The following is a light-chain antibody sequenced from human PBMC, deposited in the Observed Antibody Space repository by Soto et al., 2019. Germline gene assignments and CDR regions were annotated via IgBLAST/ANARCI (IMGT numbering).Light chain of an antibody. V-gene: IGKV1-39*01. CDR1: QSISRY. CDR2: DAS. CDR3: QQSYNTPALT. J-gene: IGKJ4*01. Sequence: DIQMTQSPSSLSASVRDRVTITCRASQSISRYLNWYQQKPGKPPKLLIYDASSLQSGVPSRFSGSGSGTDFTLTISSLQPEDCATYYCQQSYNTPALTFGGGTKVEIK.